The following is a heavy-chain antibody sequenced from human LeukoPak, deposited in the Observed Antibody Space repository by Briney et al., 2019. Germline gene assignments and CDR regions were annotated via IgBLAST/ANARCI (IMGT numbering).Heavy chain of an antibody. Sequence: GRSLRLSCAASGFTFSSYSMNWVRQAPGKGLEWVSSISSSSSYIYYADSVKGRFTISRDNAKNSLYLQMNSLRAEDTAVYYCARDRVSYYDSSGYFDYWGQGTLVTVSS. CDR3: ARDRVSYYDSSGYFDY. V-gene: IGHV3-21*01. J-gene: IGHJ4*02. D-gene: IGHD3-22*01. CDR2: ISSSSSYI. CDR1: GFTFSSYS.